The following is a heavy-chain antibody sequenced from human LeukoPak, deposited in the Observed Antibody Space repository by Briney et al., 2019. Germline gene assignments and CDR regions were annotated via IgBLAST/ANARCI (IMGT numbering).Heavy chain of an antibody. CDR2: IYPGDSDT. D-gene: IGHD3-22*01. V-gene: IGHV5-51*01. J-gene: IGHJ4*02. CDR1: GYSFTSYW. CDR3: ARLRDYCDSSGYHYYFDY. Sequence: GESLKISCKGSGYSFTSYWIGWVRQMPGKGLEWMGIIYPGDSDTRYSPSFQGQVTISADKSISTAYLQWSSLKASDTAMYYCARLRDYCDSSGYHYYFDYWGQGTLVTVSS.